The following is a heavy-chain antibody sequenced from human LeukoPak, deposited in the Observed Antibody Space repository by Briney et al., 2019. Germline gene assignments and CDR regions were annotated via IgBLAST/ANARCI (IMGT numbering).Heavy chain of an antibody. CDR2: IWYDGSNK. J-gene: IGHJ4*02. CDR3: ARDRDSSGYVQNY. CDR1: GFTFSSYG. V-gene: IGHV3-33*01. Sequence: PGGSLRLSCAASGFTFSSYGMHWVRQAPGKGLEWVAVIWYDGSNKYYADSVKGRFTISRDNSKNTLYLQMNSLRAEDTAVYYCARDRDSSGYVQNYWGQGTVVSFSS. D-gene: IGHD3-22*01.